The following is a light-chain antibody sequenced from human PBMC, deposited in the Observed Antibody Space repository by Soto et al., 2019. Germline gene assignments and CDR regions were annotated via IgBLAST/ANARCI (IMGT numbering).Light chain of an antibody. J-gene: IGLJ2*01. V-gene: IGLV1-40*01. CDR3: QSYDNSLSHVV. CDR1: SSNIGSFYD. CDR2: GDN. Sequence: QSVLTQPPSVSGAPGQRVTIPCTGSSSNIGSFYDVHWYQQLPGTVPKLLIYGDNNRPSGVPDRFSGSESGTSASLAITGLQPEDEADYYCQSYDNSLSHVVFGGGTKLTVL.